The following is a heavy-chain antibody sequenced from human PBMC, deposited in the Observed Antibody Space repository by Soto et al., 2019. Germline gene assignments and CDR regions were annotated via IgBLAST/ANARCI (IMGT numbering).Heavy chain of an antibody. CDR1: GFTVTSNY. V-gene: IGHV3-53*04. Sequence: EVQLVESGGGLVQPGGSLRLSCAASGFTVTSNYMSWVRQAPGKGLECVSVIYSGGSTYYADSVKGRFTISRHNPKNTLYLQMNSLRAEDTAVYYCARGGSSYYYGLDVWGQGTTVTVSS. D-gene: IGHD6-13*01. CDR2: IYSGGST. CDR3: ARGGSSYYYGLDV. J-gene: IGHJ6*02.